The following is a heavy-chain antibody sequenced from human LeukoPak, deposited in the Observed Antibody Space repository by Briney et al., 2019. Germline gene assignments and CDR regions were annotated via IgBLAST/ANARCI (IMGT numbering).Heavy chain of an antibody. CDR3: ARGGAVAPAGIPPPNWFDP. CDR2: ISVYNGNT. V-gene: IGHV1-18*01. D-gene: IGHD6-13*01. J-gene: IGHJ5*02. Sequence: GASVKVSCKASGYTFTNYGITWVRQAPGQGLEWMGWISVYNGNTNYAQKLQGRVTLTTDTSTSTAYMKLRTLRSDATAVYYCARGGAVAPAGIPPPNWFDPWGQGTLVTVSS. CDR1: GYTFTNYG.